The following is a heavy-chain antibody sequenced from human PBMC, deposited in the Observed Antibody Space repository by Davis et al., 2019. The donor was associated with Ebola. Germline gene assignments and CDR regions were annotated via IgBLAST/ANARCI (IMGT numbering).Heavy chain of an antibody. CDR1: GFTFYSYA. V-gene: IGHV3-23*01. D-gene: IGHD5-12*01. CDR2: IGGRGDST. J-gene: IGHJ4*02. Sequence: GESLKISCAASGFTFYSYAMNWVRQAPGKGLEWVSAIGGRGDSTYLADSVKGRFTISRDNAKNTLYLQMNGLRSEDTAIYYCASFGTDWQRSDWGQGTLVTVSS. CDR3: ASFGTDWQRSD.